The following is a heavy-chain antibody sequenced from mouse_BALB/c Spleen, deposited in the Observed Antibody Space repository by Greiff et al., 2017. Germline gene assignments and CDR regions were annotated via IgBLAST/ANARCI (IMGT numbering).Heavy chain of an antibody. D-gene: IGHD2-10*02. J-gene: IGHJ3*01. CDR2: ISSGGSYT. CDR3: ERGPGEYGYYGDY. Sequence: EVQVVESGGGLVKPGGSLKLSCAASGFTFSSYTMSWVRQTPEKRLEWVATISSGGSYTYYPDSVKGRFTISRDNAKNNLYLQISSLKSEDTAMYGGERGPGEYGYYGDYWGQGTLVTVSA. V-gene: IGHV5-6-4*01. CDR1: GFTFSSYT.